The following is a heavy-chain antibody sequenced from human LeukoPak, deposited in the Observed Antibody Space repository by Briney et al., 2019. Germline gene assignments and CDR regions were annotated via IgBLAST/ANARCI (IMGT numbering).Heavy chain of an antibody. CDR2: INPSGGST. CDR3: ARDPGGEWETTYHMDV. Sequence: ASVKVSYKAAGHTFTSHYRHWVRQAPGQGLEWMGIINPSGGSTNYAQRFQGRVTMTRDTSTSTVYMQMSSLRSEDTAVYCCARDPGGEWETTYHMDVWGKGTTVTVSS. CDR1: GHTFTSHY. D-gene: IGHD1-26*01. J-gene: IGHJ6*03. V-gene: IGHV1-46*01.